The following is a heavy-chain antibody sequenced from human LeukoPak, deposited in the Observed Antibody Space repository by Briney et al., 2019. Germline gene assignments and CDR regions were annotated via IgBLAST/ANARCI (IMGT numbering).Heavy chain of an antibody. CDR3: ATDFYDST. Sequence: GSLRLSCATSGFTFSNAWMNWVRQAPGKGLEWVGRIRSNSDGGTIDYAAPVKGRFTLSRDDSKTTLYLQMNSLQTEDTAVYYCATDFYDSTWGQGTLVTVSS. V-gene: IGHV3-15*07. D-gene: IGHD3-22*01. CDR1: GFTFSNAW. CDR2: IRSNSDGGTI. J-gene: IGHJ5*02.